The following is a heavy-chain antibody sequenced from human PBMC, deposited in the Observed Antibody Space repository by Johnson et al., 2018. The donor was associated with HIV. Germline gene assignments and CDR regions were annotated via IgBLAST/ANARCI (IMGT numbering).Heavy chain of an antibody. CDR1: GFTFDDYA. Sequence: EVQLVESGGGLVQPGRSLRLSCAASGFTFDDYAMHWVRQAPGKGLEWVSGISWNGGSIGYADSVKGRFTISRDNSDNTLFLQMNSLRADDTAMYYCALSTSWSIAFDIWGQGTMVTVSS. CDR2: ISWNGGSI. CDR3: ALSTSWSIAFDI. J-gene: IGHJ3*02. D-gene: IGHD6-13*01. V-gene: IGHV3-9*01.